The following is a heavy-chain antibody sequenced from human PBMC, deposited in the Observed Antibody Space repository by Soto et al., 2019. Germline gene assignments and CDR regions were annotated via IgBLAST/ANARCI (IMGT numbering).Heavy chain of an antibody. V-gene: IGHV4-59*01. D-gene: IGHD2-8*01. Sequence: SETLSLTCTVSGGSISSYYWSWIRQPPGKGLEWFGYIYYSGSTNYNPSLKSRVTISVDTSKNQFSLKLSSVTAADTAVYYCARDSTYCTNGVCYPGLDSYGMDVWGQGTTVTVS. CDR2: IYYSGST. J-gene: IGHJ6*02. CDR1: GGSISSYY. CDR3: ARDSTYCTNGVCYPGLDSYGMDV.